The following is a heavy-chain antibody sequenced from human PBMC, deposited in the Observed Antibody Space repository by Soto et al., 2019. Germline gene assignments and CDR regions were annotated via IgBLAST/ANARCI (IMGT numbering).Heavy chain of an antibody. J-gene: IGHJ1*01. CDR1: GFTFHTFA. V-gene: IGHV3-23*01. CDR2: ISGGGDNI. D-gene: IGHD1-26*01. CDR3: AKSPGLVGHTGYFHH. Sequence: EVQLLESGGDLVQPGGSLRLSCAASGFTFHTFAMSWVRQAPGKGLEWVSTISGGGDNIYYPESLKGRFNISRYNSQNTLFLQMNSLRVEDTAVYYCAKSPGLVGHTGYFHHWGQGTLVSVSA.